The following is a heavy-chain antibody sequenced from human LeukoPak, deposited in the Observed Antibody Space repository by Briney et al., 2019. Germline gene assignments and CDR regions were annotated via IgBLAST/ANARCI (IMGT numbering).Heavy chain of an antibody. J-gene: IGHJ6*03. Sequence: SVKVSCKASGGTFSSYAISWVRQAPGQGLEWMGRIIPILGIANYAQKFQGRVIMTGDTSTSTVYMELRSLRSEDTAVYYCARARGSGSYYGHDYYYYYYMDVWGQGTTVTVSS. D-gene: IGHD3-10*01. V-gene: IGHV1-69*04. CDR2: IIPILGIA. CDR3: ARARGSGSYYGHDYYYYYYMDV. CDR1: GGTFSSYA.